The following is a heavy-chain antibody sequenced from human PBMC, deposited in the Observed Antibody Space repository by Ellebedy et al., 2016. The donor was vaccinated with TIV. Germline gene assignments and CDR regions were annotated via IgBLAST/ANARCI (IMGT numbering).Heavy chain of an antibody. CDR1: GYTFTSYA. CDR2: INAGNGNT. V-gene: IGHV1-3*01. Sequence: ASVKVSCXASGYTFTSYAMHWVRQAPGQRLEWMGWINAGNGNTKYSQKFQGRVTITRDTSASTAYMELSSLRSEDTAVYYCALITREDYYYYGMDVWGQGTTVTVSS. CDR3: ALITREDYYYYGMDV. D-gene: IGHD1-14*01. J-gene: IGHJ6*02.